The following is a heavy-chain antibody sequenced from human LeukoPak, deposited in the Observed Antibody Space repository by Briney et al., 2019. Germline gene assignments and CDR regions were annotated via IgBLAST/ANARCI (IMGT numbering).Heavy chain of an antibody. D-gene: IGHD1-1*01. Sequence: GGSLRLSCVASGLPLRSYSINWIRQAPGKGLEWVSYISPSSGNIYYLDSVQGRFTVSRDNDRNSLFLQIDSPTAEDTAVYFCARVKGTYFDYWGQGALVTVSS. CDR3: ARVKGTYFDY. V-gene: IGHV3-48*01. CDR1: GLPLRSYS. CDR2: ISPSSGNI. J-gene: IGHJ4*02.